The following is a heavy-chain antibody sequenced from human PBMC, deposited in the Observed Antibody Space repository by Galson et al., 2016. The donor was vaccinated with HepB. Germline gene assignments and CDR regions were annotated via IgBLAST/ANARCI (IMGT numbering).Heavy chain of an antibody. CDR3: AKVVGRFGSGGDAFDI. CDR2: ISGRGGST. D-gene: IGHD3-10*01. Sequence: SLRLSCAASGFTFNNFAMTWVRQAPRKGLAWVSGISGRGGSTYYAAPVTGRFTISRDNSKNTLYLQINSLGAEDTPVYYCAKVVGRFGSGGDAFDIWGQGTMVTVSS. V-gene: IGHV3-23*01. CDR1: GFTFNNFA. J-gene: IGHJ3*02.